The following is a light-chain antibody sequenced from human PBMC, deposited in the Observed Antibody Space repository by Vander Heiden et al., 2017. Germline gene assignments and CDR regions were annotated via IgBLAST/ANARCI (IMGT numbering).Light chain of an antibody. J-gene: IGKJ4*01. CDR3: QQSYSTLLT. CDR1: QSISSY. Sequence: DIQMTQSPSSLSASVGDRVTITCRASQSISSYLNWYQQKPGKAPNLLIYAASSLQTGVPSRFSGSGSGTDFALTISSRQPEDFATYYCQQSYSTLLTFGGGTKVEIK. V-gene: IGKV1-39*01. CDR2: AAS.